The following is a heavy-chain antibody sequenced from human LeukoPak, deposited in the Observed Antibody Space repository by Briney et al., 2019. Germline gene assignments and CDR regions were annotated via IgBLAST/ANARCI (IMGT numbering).Heavy chain of an antibody. CDR2: IYSGGST. CDR1: GFTVSSNY. J-gene: IGHJ4*02. Sequence: GGSQRLSCAASGFTVSSNYMSWVRQAPGKGLEWVSVIYSGGSTYYADSVKGRFTISRDNSKNTLYLQMNSLRAEDTAVYYCARDGYSYGSFDYWGQGTLVTVSS. CDR3: ARDGYSYGSFDY. V-gene: IGHV3-53*01. D-gene: IGHD5-18*01.